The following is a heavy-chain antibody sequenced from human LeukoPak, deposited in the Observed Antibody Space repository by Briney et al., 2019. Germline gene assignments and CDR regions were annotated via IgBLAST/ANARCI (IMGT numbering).Heavy chain of an antibody. V-gene: IGHV1-46*01. CDR3: AMNSYYYDSSGYLRAYFDY. J-gene: IGHJ4*02. CDR1: GYTFTGYY. Sequence: ASVKVSCKASGYTFTGYYMHWVRQAPGQGLEWMGIINPSGGSTSYAQKFQGRVTMTRDMSTSTVYMELSSLRSEDTAVYYCAMNSYYYDSSGYLRAYFDYWGQGTLVTVSS. D-gene: IGHD3-22*01. CDR2: INPSGGST.